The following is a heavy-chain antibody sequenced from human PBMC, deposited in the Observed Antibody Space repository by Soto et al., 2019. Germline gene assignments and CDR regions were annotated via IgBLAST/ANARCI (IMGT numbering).Heavy chain of an antibody. CDR2: IKSDGSVT. V-gene: IGHV3-74*01. Sequence: EVQLVESGGGLVPPGGSLRLSCAASGITMNGYWMSWVRQVPGKGLVWVSRIKSDGSVTSYADSVKGRFTISRDNAKNTLYLQMNSLRAEDTAVYYCARSDWFDPWGQGPLVTVSS. J-gene: IGHJ5*02. CDR3: ARSDWFDP. CDR1: GITMNGYW.